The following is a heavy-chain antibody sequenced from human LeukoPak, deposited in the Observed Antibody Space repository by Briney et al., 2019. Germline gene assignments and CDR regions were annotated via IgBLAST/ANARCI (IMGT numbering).Heavy chain of an antibody. V-gene: IGHV3-21*01. CDR1: GFTFSSYS. CDR2: ISSSNSYI. D-gene: IGHD1-26*01. J-gene: IGHJ3*02. CDR3: AREGGYSGSYFYPDAFDI. Sequence: PGGSLRLSCAASGFTFSSYSMNWVRQAPGKGLEWVSSISSSNSYIYYADSVKGRFTISRDNAKNSLYLQMNSLRAEDTAVYYCAREGGYSGSYFYPDAFDIWGQGTMVTVSS.